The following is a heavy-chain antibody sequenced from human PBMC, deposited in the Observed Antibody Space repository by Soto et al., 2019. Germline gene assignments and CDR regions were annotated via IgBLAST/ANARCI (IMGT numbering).Heavy chain of an antibody. V-gene: IGHV1-69*12. Sequence: QVQLVQSGAEVKKPGSSVKVSCKASGGSFRSYAVNWVRQAPGQGLECLGGIIHIFGTPNYAQKFHGRVSITADESTSTFYLDLISLTSEDTAVYYCAYSANHGYFFDSWGQGTLVTVSS. CDR2: IIHIFGTP. J-gene: IGHJ5*01. D-gene: IGHD5-18*01. CDR3: AYSANHGYFFDS. CDR1: GGSFRSYA.